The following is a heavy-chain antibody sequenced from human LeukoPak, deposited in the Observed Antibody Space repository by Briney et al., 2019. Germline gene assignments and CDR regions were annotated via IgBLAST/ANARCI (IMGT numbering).Heavy chain of an antibody. Sequence: GGSLRLSCAASGFTFSGSAMHWVRQASGKGLEWVCRIRSKANSYATAYAASVKGRITISRDDSKKTAYLQMNSLKTEDTAVYYCTGQYYYDSSGYYRKASAYYYYMDVWGKGTAVTVSS. CDR1: GFTFSGSA. V-gene: IGHV3-73*01. J-gene: IGHJ6*03. D-gene: IGHD3-22*01. CDR2: IRSKANSYAT. CDR3: TGQYYYDSSGYYRKASAYYYYMDV.